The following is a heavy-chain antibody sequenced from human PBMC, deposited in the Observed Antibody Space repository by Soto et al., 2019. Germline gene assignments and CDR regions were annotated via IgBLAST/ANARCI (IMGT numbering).Heavy chain of an antibody. CDR1: GFTFSNYW. J-gene: IGHJ3*02. D-gene: IGHD3-16*01. Sequence: EVQLVESGGGLVQSGGSLRLSCAASGFTFSNYWMHWVRQAPGKGLVWVSLIRGDGINTKYADSVKGRFTISRDNAKNTLFLQMNSLTAEDTVVYYCATLYGPFDIWGQGTLVTVSS. CDR3: ATLYGPFDI. CDR2: IRGDGINT. V-gene: IGHV3-74*01.